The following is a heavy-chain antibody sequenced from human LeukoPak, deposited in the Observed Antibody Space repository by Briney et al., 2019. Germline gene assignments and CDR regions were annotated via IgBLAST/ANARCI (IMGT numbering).Heavy chain of an antibody. Sequence: GASVKVSCKASGYTFTSYAMHWVRQAPGQRLEWMGWINPNSGGTNYAQKFQGRVTMTRDTSISTAYMELSRLRSDDTAVYYCARDLYYDSSGSEYFQHWGQGTLVTVSS. J-gene: IGHJ1*01. CDR3: ARDLYYDSSGSEYFQH. CDR1: GYTFTSYA. V-gene: IGHV1-2*02. CDR2: INPNSGGT. D-gene: IGHD3-22*01.